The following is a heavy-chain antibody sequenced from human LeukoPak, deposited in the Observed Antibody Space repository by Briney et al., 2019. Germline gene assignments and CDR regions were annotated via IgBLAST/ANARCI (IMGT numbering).Heavy chain of an antibody. D-gene: IGHD3-22*01. J-gene: IGHJ3*02. Sequence: GTANYAQKFQGRVTITTDESTSTAYMELSSLRSEDTAVYYCARDNYYDSSGYYYDAFDIWGQGTMVTVSS. V-gene: IGHV1-69*05. CDR3: ARDNYYDSSGYYYDAFDI. CDR2: GTA.